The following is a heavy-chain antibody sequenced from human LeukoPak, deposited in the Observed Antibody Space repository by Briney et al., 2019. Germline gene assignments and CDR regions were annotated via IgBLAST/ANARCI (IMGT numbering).Heavy chain of an antibody. CDR2: ISGSGGST. Sequence: GGSLRLSCAASRFTFNNYDMSWVRQAPGKGLEWVSAISGSGGSTYYADSVKGRFIISRDNSKNTLYLQMNSLRAEDTAVYYCARGPHYYGVWGKGTTVTISS. D-gene: IGHD3-10*01. V-gene: IGHV3-23*01. CDR1: RFTFNNYD. CDR3: ARGPHYYGV. J-gene: IGHJ6*04.